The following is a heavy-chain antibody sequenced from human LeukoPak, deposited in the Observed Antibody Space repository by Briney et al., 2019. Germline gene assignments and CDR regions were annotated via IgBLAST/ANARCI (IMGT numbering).Heavy chain of an antibody. V-gene: IGHV4-59*01. J-gene: IGHJ6*04. CDR1: GGSISSYY. Sequence: SETLSLTCTVSGGSISSYYWSWIRQPPGKGLEWIGYIYYSGSTDYNPSLKSRVTISVDTSKNQFSLKLSSVTAADTAVYYCARDLKGMDVWGKGTTVTVSS. CDR2: IYYSGST. CDR3: ARDLKGMDV.